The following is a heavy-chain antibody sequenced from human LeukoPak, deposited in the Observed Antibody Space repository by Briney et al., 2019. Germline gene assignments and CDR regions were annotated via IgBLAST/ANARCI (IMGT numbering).Heavy chain of an antibody. D-gene: IGHD1-26*01. CDR3: AREVSGSHLLDY. CDR2: IYYSGST. V-gene: IGHV4-59*01. Sequence: SETLSLTCTVSGGSISSYYWSWIRQPPGKGLEWIGYIYYSGSTNYNPSLKSRVTISVDTSKNQFSLKLSSVTAADTAVYYCAREVSGSHLLDYWGQGTLVTVSS. CDR1: GGSISSYY. J-gene: IGHJ4*02.